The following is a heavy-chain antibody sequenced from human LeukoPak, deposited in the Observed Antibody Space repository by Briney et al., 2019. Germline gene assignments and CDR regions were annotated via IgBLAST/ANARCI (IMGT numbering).Heavy chain of an antibody. D-gene: IGHD2-2*01. CDR3: ARAIRYQLLSDY. CDR1: GYTFTSYG. CDR2: MNPNSGNT. V-gene: IGHV1-8*03. J-gene: IGHJ4*02. Sequence: GASVKVSCKAAGYTFTSYGISWLRQAPGQGLEWMGWMNPNSGNTGFAQKFQGRATITRDTSITTAYLELSSLRSEDTAVYYCARAIRYQLLSDYWGQGTLVTVSS.